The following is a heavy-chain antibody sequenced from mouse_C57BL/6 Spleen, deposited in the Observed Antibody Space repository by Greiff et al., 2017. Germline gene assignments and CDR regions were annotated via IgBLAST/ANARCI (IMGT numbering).Heavy chain of an antibody. J-gene: IGHJ4*01. CDR2: INPSSGYT. D-gene: IGHD2-1*01. CDR1: GYTFTSYT. Sequence: VQLQQSGAELARPGASVKMSCKASGYTFTSYTMHWVKQRPGQGLEWIGYINPSSGYTKYNQKFKDKATLTADKSSSTAYMQLSSLTSEDSAVYYCARSGKWAMDYWGQGTSVTVSS. CDR3: ARSGKWAMDY. V-gene: IGHV1-4*01.